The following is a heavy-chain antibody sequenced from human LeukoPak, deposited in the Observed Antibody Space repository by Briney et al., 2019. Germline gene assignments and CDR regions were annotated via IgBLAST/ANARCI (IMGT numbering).Heavy chain of an antibody. CDR1: GFTFSRHG. Sequence: GGSLRLSCAASGFTFSRHGMNWVRQAPGKGLEWVSGISPNGVITYYADSVKGRFTISRDNSKNTLYLQMNSLRAEDTAVYYCAMATIIPDFDYWGQGTLVTVSS. CDR3: AMATIIPDFDY. CDR2: ISPNGVIT. D-gene: IGHD5-24*01. J-gene: IGHJ4*02. V-gene: IGHV3-23*01.